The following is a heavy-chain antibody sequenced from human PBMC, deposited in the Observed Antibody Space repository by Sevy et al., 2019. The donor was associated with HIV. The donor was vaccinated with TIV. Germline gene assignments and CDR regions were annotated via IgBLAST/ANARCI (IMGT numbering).Heavy chain of an antibody. J-gene: IGHJ6*02. V-gene: IGHV3-21*01. Sequence: GGSLRLSCAASGFTFSSYSMNWVRQAPGKGLEWVSSISSSSSYIYYADSVKGRFTISRDNAKNSLYLQMNSLRAEDTAVYYCARVGGSNILGNGGYYYYGMDVWGQGTTVTVSS. CDR1: GFTFSSYS. CDR3: ARVGGSNILGNGGYYYYGMDV. D-gene: IGHD3-3*01. CDR2: ISSSSSYI.